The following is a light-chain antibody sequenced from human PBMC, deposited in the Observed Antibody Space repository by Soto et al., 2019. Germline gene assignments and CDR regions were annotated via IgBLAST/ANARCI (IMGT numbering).Light chain of an antibody. CDR2: TTD. CDR3: ATWDGSLNAWV. CDR1: SSNIGRDT. V-gene: IGLV1-44*01. J-gene: IGLJ3*02. Sequence: QSVLTQPPSASGTPGQRVTISCSGGSSNIGRDTVNWYQPLPGTAPKLLIYTTDQRPSGVPDRFSGSKSGTSASLAISGLQSEDEADYYCATWDGSLNAWVFGGGTKVTVL.